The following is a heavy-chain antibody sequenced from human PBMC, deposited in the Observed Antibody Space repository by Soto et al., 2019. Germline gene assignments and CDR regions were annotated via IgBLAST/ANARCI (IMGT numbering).Heavy chain of an antibody. J-gene: IGHJ6*02. Sequence: PSETLSLTCEVSGVSVSNRTHYWTWIRQPPGKGLEWIRFLYYGGTNYNPSIKNRLTIAIDTSKNQISLNLSSVTAADTAVYYCVRELALTATADDKYYYYAFDVWGQGTTVTVSS. CDR1: GVSVSNRTHY. V-gene: IGHV4-61*01. CDR3: VRELALTATADDKYYYYAFDV. CDR2: LYYGGT. D-gene: IGHD6-13*01.